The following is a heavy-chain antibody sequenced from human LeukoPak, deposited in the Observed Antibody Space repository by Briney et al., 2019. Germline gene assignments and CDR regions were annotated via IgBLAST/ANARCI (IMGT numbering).Heavy chain of an antibody. CDR1: GGSISSGGYY. CDR3: ARGPVAGTPSLNWFDP. V-gene: IGHV4-31*03. D-gene: IGHD6-19*01. J-gene: IGHJ5*02. Sequence: SETLSLTCTVSGGSISSGGYYWSWIRQHPGKGLEWIGYIYYSGSTYYNPSLKSRVTISVDTSKNQFSLKLSSVTAADTAVYYCARGPVAGTPSLNWFDPWGQGTLVTVSS. CDR2: IYYSGST.